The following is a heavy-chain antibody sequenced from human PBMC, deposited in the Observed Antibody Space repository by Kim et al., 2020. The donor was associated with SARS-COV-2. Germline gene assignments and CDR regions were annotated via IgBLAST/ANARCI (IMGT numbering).Heavy chain of an antibody. D-gene: IGHD3-9*01. Sequence: GGSLRLSCAASGFTFSSYGMHWVRQAPGKGLEWVAVIWYDGSNKYYADSVKGRFTISRDNSKNTLYLQMNSLRAEDTAVYYCAKDLRQVYFDWSRTFHYYGMDVWDQGTTVTVSS. CDR3: AKDLRQVYFDWSRTFHYYGMDV. CDR1: GFTFSSYG. J-gene: IGHJ6*02. CDR2: IWYDGSNK. V-gene: IGHV3-33*06.